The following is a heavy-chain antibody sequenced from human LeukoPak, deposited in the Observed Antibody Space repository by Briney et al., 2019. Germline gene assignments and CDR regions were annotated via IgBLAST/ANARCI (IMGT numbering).Heavy chain of an antibody. V-gene: IGHV1-2*02. CDR3: ARDGEVRQGHCTTTSCPVGY. Sequence: ASVKVSCKASGYTFTAYSMHRVRQAPGQGLEYMGWINPNSGDTNYAQKFQGRVTMTRDTSMSTAYMELSGLRFDDTAVYYCARDGEVRQGHCTTTSCPVGYWGQGTLITVSS. J-gene: IGHJ4*02. CDR2: INPNSGDT. CDR1: GYTFTAYS. D-gene: IGHD2-2*01.